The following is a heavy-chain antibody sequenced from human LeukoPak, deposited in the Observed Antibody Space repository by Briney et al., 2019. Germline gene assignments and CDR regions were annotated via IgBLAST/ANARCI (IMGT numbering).Heavy chain of an antibody. CDR3: ATRGYCSGGSCPTASDAFDI. J-gene: IGHJ3*02. Sequence: GASVKATCKVSGYTLTELSMHWVRQAPGKGLEWMGGFDPEDGETIYAQKFQGRVTMTEDTSTDTAYMELSSLRSEDTAVYYCATRGYCSGGSCPTASDAFDIWGQGTMVTVSS. D-gene: IGHD2-15*01. CDR2: FDPEDGET. V-gene: IGHV1-24*01. CDR1: GYTLTELS.